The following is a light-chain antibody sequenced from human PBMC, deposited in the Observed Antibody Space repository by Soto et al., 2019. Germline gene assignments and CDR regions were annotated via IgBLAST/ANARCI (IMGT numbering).Light chain of an antibody. V-gene: IGKV1-6*01. CDR1: QDISTE. J-gene: IGKJ1*01. CDR3: LQDFKYPRT. Sequence: AIQMTQSPSSLSVSVGDRVTITCRASQDISTELGWYQQKPGKAPRLLIYGAFRLQSGVPSRFSGSGSGTEFTLTISSLQPDDFATYYCLQDFKYPRTFGQGTKVEVK. CDR2: GAF.